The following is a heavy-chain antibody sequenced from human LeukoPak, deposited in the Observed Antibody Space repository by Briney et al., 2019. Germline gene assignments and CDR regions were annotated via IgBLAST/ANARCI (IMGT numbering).Heavy chain of an antibody. CDR1: GFTFSTYA. J-gene: IGHJ6*02. CDR3: ARDAVDTANAV. V-gene: IGHV3-74*01. CDR2: ISINARVT. Sequence: QTGGSLRLSCSASGFTFSTYAMAWVRQAPGKGLEWVSCISINARVTYYGESVRGRFTISRDNAKNTLYLQMNSLRAEDTAVYYCARDAVDTANAVWGQGTTVTVSS. D-gene: IGHD5-18*01.